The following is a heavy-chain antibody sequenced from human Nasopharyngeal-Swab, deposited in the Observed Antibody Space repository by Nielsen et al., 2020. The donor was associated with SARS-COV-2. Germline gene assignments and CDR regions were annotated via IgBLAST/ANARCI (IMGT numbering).Heavy chain of an antibody. CDR1: GGSMSTDAYS. V-gene: IGHV4-30-2*01. CDR2: VYHNGNT. Sequence: SETLSLTCAVSGGSMSTDAYSWSWIRQPPGKGLEWIGFVYHNGNTNYNPSLKSRITISIDTSKKQFSLELSSVTAADTAVYYCARSQYNNYGVNWFDPWGQGALVTVSS. D-gene: IGHD4-11*01. J-gene: IGHJ5*02. CDR3: ARSQYNNYGVNWFDP.